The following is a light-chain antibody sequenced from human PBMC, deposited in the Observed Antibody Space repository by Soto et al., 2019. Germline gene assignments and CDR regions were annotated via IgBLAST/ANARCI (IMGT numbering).Light chain of an antibody. CDR3: QQSYDSRT. J-gene: IGKJ1*01. CDR1: ESINND. CDR2: AAS. Sequence: DLQLTQSPSSLSASVGDRITITCRASESINNDLNWYQHKPGKAPKVLIYAASSLESGVPPRFSGSGSGADFTLTISSLQVEDLATYYCQQSYDSRTFGQGTKVEI. V-gene: IGKV1-39*01.